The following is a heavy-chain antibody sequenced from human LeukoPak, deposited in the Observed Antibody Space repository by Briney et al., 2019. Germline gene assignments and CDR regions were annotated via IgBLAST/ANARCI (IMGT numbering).Heavy chain of an antibody. CDR1: GGSISSGDYY. Sequence: KPSETLSLTCTVSGGSISSGDYYWSWIRQPPGKGLEWIGYIYYSGSTYYNPSLKSRVTISVDTSKNQFSLKLSSVTAADTAVYYCARVPYDFWSGYYSAFDIWGQGTMVTVSS. D-gene: IGHD3-3*01. CDR2: IYYSGST. J-gene: IGHJ3*02. CDR3: ARVPYDFWSGYYSAFDI. V-gene: IGHV4-30-4*01.